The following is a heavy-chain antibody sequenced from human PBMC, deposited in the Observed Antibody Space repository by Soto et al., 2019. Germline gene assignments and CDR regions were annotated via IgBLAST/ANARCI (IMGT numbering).Heavy chain of an antibody. V-gene: IGHV4-39*01. J-gene: IGHJ4*02. CDR1: GGSISSSSYY. Sequence: QLQLQESGPGLVKPSETLSLTCTVSGGSISSSSYYWGWIRQPPGKGLEWIGSIYYSGSTYYNPSLKSRVTISVDTSKNQFSLKLSSVTAADTAVYYCARLGDILTGPFDYWGQGTLVTVSS. D-gene: IGHD3-9*01. CDR2: IYYSGST. CDR3: ARLGDILTGPFDY.